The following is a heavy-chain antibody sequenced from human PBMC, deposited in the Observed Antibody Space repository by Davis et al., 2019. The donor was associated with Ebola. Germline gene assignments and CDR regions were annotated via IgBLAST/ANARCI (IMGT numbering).Heavy chain of an antibody. CDR2: ISGDGGST. V-gene: IGHV3-43*02. Sequence: PAGSLRLSCAASGFTFDGYAMHWVRQAPGKGLEWVSLISGDGGSTYYADSVKGRFTISRDNSKNSLYLQMNSLRTEDTALYYCAKDPQGGDFWSGCMDVWGQGTTVTVSS. CDR1: GFTFDGYA. D-gene: IGHD3-3*01. J-gene: IGHJ6*02. CDR3: AKDPQGGDFWSGCMDV.